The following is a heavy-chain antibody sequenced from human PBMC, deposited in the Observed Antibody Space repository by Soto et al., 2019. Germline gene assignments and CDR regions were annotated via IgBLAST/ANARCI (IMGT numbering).Heavy chain of an antibody. J-gene: IGHJ4*02. CDR1: GFTFSSYG. CDR2: IWYDGSNK. D-gene: IGHD4-17*01. CDR3: ARSEVTTRYNYFDS. Sequence: QVQLVESGGGVVQPGRSLRLSCAASGFTFSSYGMHWVRQAPGKGLEWVAVIWYDGSNKYYADSVKGRFTISRDNSKNTLYLQMNSLRAEDAAVYYCARSEVTTRYNYFDSWGQGTLVTVSS. V-gene: IGHV3-33*01.